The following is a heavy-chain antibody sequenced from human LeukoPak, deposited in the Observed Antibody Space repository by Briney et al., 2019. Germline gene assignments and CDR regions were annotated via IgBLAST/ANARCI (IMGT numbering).Heavy chain of an antibody. CDR3: ARASLAYYDFWSGADPNYFDY. CDR2: IYYSGST. Sequence: SETLSLTCTVSGGSISSGGYYWSWIRQHPGKGLEWIGYIYYSGSTYYNPSLKSRVTISVDTSKNQFSLKLSSVTAADTAVYYCARASLAYYDFWSGADPNYFDYWGQGTLVTVSS. CDR1: GGSISSGGYY. V-gene: IGHV4-31*03. D-gene: IGHD3-3*01. J-gene: IGHJ4*02.